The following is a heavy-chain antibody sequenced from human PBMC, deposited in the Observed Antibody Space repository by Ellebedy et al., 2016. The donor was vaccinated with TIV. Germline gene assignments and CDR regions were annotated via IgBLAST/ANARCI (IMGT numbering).Heavy chain of an antibody. CDR3: ASLVSLVY. Sequence: GESLKISCAASGFTVSSNYMSWVRQAPGKGLEWVSVIYSGGSTYYADSVKGRFTISRDNSKNTLYLQMNSLSAEDTAVYYCASLVSLVYWGQGTLVTVSS. J-gene: IGHJ4*02. CDR2: IYSGGST. CDR1: GFTVSSNY. V-gene: IGHV3-53*01. D-gene: IGHD6-6*01.